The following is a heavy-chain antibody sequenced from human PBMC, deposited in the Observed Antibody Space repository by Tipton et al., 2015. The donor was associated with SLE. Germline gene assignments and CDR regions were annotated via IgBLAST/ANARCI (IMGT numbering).Heavy chain of an antibody. J-gene: IGHJ6*03. CDR1: GGSFSGYA. V-gene: IGHV4-34*01. CDR2: VSHSRSS. Sequence: TLSLTCTLSGGSFSGYAWSWVRQSPGKGLEWIGEVSHSRSSNYNPSLKSRGTISLDTSNNQFSLSLTSGTAADTAVYYCARGVAGYFNYCYMDVWGKGTTVTISS. CDR3: ARGVAGYFNYCYMDV.